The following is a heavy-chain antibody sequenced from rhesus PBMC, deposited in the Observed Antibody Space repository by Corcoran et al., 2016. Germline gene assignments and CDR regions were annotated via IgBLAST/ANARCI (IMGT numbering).Heavy chain of an antibody. J-gene: IGHJ4*01. CDR1: GGSISSNY. Sequence: QVQLQESGPGLVKPSETLSLTCAVSGGSISSNYWSWIRQAPGKGLEWIVRIYGSGGNPDYNPSLKSRVTISTDTSKNQFSLKLSSGTAADTAVYYCARALPAGTALFYWGQGVLVTVSS. D-gene: IGHD5-24*01. CDR3: ARALPAGTALFY. V-gene: IGHV4-160*01. CDR2: IYGSGGNP.